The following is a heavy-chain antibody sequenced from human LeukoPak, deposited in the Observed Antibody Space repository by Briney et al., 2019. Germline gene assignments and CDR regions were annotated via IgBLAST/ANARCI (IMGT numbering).Heavy chain of an antibody. D-gene: IGHD6-13*01. CDR3: AKDRGAAAGLPDY. V-gene: IGHV3-23*01. CDR1: GFTFSSYA. Sequence: GGSLRLSCAASGFTFSSYAMSWVRQAPGEGLEWVAAISGSGGSTYYADSVKGRFTISRDNSKNTLYLQMNSLRAEDTAVYYCAKDRGAAAGLPDYWGQGTLVTVSS. J-gene: IGHJ4*02. CDR2: ISGSGGST.